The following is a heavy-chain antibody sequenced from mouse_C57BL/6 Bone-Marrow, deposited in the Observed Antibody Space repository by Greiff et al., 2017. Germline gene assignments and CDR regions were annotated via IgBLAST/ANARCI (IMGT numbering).Heavy chain of an antibody. CDR1: GFNIKDDY. J-gene: IGHJ3*01. CDR2: IDPENGDT. D-gene: IGHD2-3*01. Sequence: VQLQQSGAELVRPGASVKLSCTASGFNIKDDYMHWVKQRPEQGLEWIGWIDPENGDTEYASKFQGKATITADTSSNTAYLQLSSLTSEDTAVYYCTVYDGYYEAYWGPGTLVTVSA. V-gene: IGHV14-4*01. CDR3: TVYDGYYEAY.